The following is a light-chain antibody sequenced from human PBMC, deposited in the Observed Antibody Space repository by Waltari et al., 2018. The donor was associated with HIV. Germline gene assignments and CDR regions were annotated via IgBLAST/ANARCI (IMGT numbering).Light chain of an antibody. CDR1: SSNIGSNT. V-gene: IGLV1-44*01. CDR3: AAWDDSLNGWV. CDR2: SNN. J-gene: IGLJ3*02. Sequence: QSVLTPPHSESGPPGQRVTSPCSGSSSNIGSNTLDCYQQLPGTTPKLLIYSNNQRPSGFPDRFSGSKSGTSASLAISGLQSEDEADYYCAAWDDSLNGWVFGGGTKLTVL.